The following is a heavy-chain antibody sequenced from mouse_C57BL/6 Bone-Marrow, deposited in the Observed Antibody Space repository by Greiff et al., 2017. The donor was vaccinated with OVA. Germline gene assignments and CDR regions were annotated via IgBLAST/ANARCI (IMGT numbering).Heavy chain of an antibody. CDR1: GYTFTDYE. V-gene: IGHV1-15*01. CDR3: ATGPVKAY. D-gene: IGHD2-13*01. J-gene: IGHJ3*01. CDR2: IDPETGGT. Sequence: QVQLQQSGAELVRPGASVTLSCKASGYTFTDYEMHWVKQTPVHGLEWIGAIDPETGGTAYNQKFKGKATLTADKSSSTAYMQLSSLTSEDSAVYFCATGPVKAYWGQGTLVTVSA.